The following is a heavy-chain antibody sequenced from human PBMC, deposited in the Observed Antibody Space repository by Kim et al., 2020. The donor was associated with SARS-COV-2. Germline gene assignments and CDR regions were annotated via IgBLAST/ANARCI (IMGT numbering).Heavy chain of an antibody. Sequence: SETLSLTCTVSGGSISSGSYYWSWIRQPAGKGLEWIGRIYTSGSTNYNPSLKSRVTISVDTSKNQFSLKLSSVTAADTAVYYCARRGAAAGNYYGMDVWGQGTTVTVSS. CDR2: IYTSGST. CDR3: ARRGAAAGNYYGMDV. V-gene: IGHV4-61*02. D-gene: IGHD6-13*01. CDR1: GGSISSGSYY. J-gene: IGHJ6*02.